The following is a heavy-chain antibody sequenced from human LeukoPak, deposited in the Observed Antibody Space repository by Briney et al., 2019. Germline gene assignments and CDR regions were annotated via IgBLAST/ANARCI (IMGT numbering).Heavy chain of an antibody. CDR3: ARASGAVDAFDI. CDR2: MNPNKDNT. CDR1: GYTFTIYD. V-gene: IGHV1-8*01. Sequence: ASVKVSCKASGYTFTIYDINWVRQATGQGLEWMGWMNPNKDNTGYAQKFQGRVTMTRNTSISTAYMELSSLRSEDMAVYYCARASGAVDAFDIWGQGTMVTVSS. D-gene: IGHD3-3*01. J-gene: IGHJ3*02.